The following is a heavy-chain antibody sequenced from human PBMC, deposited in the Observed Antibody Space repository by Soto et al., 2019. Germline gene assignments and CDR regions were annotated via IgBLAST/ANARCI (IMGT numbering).Heavy chain of an antibody. CDR2: IYYSGST. Sequence: QLQLQESGPGLVTPSETLSLTCTVSGGSISSSSYYWDWIRPPPGKGLEWIGSIYYSGSTYYNPSLKRRVTISVYTSKNQFSLKLISVTAADTAVYYCATFGAIRSVDYWGQGTLVTVSS. CDR1: GGSISSSSYY. V-gene: IGHV4-39*01. J-gene: IGHJ4*02. CDR3: ATFGAIRSVDY. D-gene: IGHD3-10*01.